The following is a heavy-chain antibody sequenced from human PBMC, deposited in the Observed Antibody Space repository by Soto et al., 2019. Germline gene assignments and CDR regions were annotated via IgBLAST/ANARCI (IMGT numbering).Heavy chain of an antibody. CDR3: AKSGYCTGGSCRNLDS. CDR2: ITSSSSYT. Sequence: GESLKISCAASGFRFTIYAMSWIRQSPGKGLEWLSYITSSSSYTHYADSVKGRFTISRDNAKNSLYLQMNGLGAEDTAVYYCAKSGYCTGGSCRNLDSWGQGTQVTFSS. D-gene: IGHD2-15*01. CDR1: GFRFTIYA. J-gene: IGHJ5*01. V-gene: IGHV3-11*03.